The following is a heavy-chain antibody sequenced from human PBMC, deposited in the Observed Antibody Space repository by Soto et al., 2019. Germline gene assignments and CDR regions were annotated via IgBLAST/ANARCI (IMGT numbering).Heavy chain of an antibody. D-gene: IGHD1-26*01. Sequence: LRLSCSASGXTFSSYAMHWVRQAPGKGLEWVAVISYDGSNKYYADSVKGRFTISRDNSKNTLYLQMNSLRAEDTAVYYCARLIVGATHFDYWGQGTLVTVSS. J-gene: IGHJ4*02. CDR1: GXTFSSYA. CDR2: ISYDGSNK. CDR3: ARLIVGATHFDY. V-gene: IGHV3-30-3*01.